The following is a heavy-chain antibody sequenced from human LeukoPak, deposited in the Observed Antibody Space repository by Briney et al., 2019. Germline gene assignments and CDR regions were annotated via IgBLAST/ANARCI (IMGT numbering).Heavy chain of an antibody. V-gene: IGHV3-23*01. D-gene: IGHD3-10*01. J-gene: IGHJ3*02. CDR2: ISISGGST. CDR1: GFTFSSYA. Sequence: GGSLRLSCAASGFTFSSYAMSWVRQAPGKGLEWVSAISISGGSTYYADSVKGRFTIFRDNSKNTLYLQMNSLRADDTAVYHCAKGGGSDAFDIWGQGTMVTVSS. CDR3: AKGGGSDAFDI.